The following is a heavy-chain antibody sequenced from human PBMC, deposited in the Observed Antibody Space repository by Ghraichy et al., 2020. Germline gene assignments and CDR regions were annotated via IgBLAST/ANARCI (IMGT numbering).Heavy chain of an antibody. CDR3: ARHGGTEGGSYPLDS. D-gene: IGHD1-26*01. Sequence: SETLSLTCTVSGDSISSYYWSWIRQPPGKGLEWIAYIHTSGSTNYNPSLKSQVTISVDMSKSQLSLKLRSVTAADTAVYYCARHGGTEGGSYPLDSWGQGTLVTVSS. CDR1: GDSISSYY. CDR2: IHTSGST. V-gene: IGHV4-4*09. J-gene: IGHJ4*02.